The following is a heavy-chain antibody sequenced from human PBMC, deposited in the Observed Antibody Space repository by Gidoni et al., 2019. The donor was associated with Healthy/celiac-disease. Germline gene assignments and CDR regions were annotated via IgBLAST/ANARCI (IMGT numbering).Heavy chain of an antibody. CDR2: INPSGGST. CDR1: GYTFTSYY. Sequence: QVQLVQSGAEVKKPGASVKVSCKASGYTFTSYYMHWVRQAPGQGLEWMGIINPSGGSTSYAQKFQGRVTMTRDTSTSTVYMELSSLRSEDTAVYYCARPGGYYYGSGSYALDYWGQGTLVTVSS. V-gene: IGHV1-46*03. CDR3: ARPGGYYYGSGSYALDY. D-gene: IGHD3-10*01. J-gene: IGHJ4*02.